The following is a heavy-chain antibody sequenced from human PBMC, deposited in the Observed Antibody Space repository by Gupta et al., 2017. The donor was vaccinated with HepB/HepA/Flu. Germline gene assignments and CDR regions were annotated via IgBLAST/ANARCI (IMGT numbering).Heavy chain of an antibody. CDR3: ARGFWSGYYSRYSFDY. D-gene: IGHD3-3*01. CDR2: INPSGGGT. J-gene: IGHJ4*02. V-gene: IGHV1-46*01. Sequence: QVQLVQSGAEVKKPGASVKVSCKASGYTFTNYYLHWVRQAPGQGLEWMGIINPSGGGTSYAQNFQGRVTMTTDTSTTTVYMELSSLRFEDTAVYYCARGFWSGYYSRYSFDYWGQGTLVTVSS. CDR1: GYTFTNYY.